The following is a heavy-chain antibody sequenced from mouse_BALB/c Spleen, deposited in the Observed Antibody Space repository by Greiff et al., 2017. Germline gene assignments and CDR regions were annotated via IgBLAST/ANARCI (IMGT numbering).Heavy chain of an antibody. J-gene: IGHJ4*01. CDR3: ARTTATTVYAMDY. CDR2: ISSGGSYT. CDR1: GFTFSSYA. V-gene: IGHV5-9-1*01. D-gene: IGHD1-2*01. Sequence: EVMLVESGGGLVKPGGSLKLSCAASGFTFSSYAMSWVRQTPGKRLEWVATISSGGSYTYYPDTVTGRFTISRDNAKNTLYLEMSSLRSEDTAMYYCARTTATTVYAMDYWGQGTSVTVSS.